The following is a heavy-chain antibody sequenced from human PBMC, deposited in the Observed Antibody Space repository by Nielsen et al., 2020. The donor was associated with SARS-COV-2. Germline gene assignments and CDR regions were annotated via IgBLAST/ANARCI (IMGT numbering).Heavy chain of an antibody. J-gene: IGHJ4*02. D-gene: IGHD4-23*01. V-gene: IGHV3-21*01. Sequence: GESLKISCKGSGYSFSTYWISWVRQAPGKGLEWVSFVSGSSYFTHYADSVRGRFTVSRDNARNTLYLQMHSLKPEDTAVYFCARGGGVTHYFDFWGQGALVTVSS. CDR2: VSGSSYFT. CDR1: GYSFSTYW. CDR3: ARGGGVTHYFDF.